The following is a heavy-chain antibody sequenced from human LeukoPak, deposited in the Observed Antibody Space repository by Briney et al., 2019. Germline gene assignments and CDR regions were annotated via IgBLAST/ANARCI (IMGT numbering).Heavy chain of an antibody. J-gene: IGHJ4*02. Sequence: GGSLRLSCAASGFTFSSYGMHWVRQAPGKGLEWVAVIPHDRSSELYADSVKGRFTISRDNSKNTVYLQMDSLRAEDTAEYHCVYCSGGNCYSTVRGWTYWGQGTMVTVSS. CDR2: IPHDRSSE. D-gene: IGHD2-15*01. CDR3: VYCSGGNCYSTVRGWTY. V-gene: IGHV3-30*03. CDR1: GFTFSSYG.